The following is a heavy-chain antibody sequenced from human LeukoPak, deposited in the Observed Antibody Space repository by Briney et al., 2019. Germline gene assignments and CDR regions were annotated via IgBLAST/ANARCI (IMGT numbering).Heavy chain of an antibody. D-gene: IGHD1-26*01. CDR3: AREGIVGATST. Sequence: PSETLSLTCAVYGGSFSGYYWSWLRQPPGKGLEWIGEINHSGSTSYNPSLKSRVTISVDTSKNQFSLKLSSVTAADTAVYYCAREGIVGATSTWGQGTLVTVSS. V-gene: IGHV4-34*01. CDR1: GGSFSGYY. J-gene: IGHJ4*02. CDR2: INHSGST.